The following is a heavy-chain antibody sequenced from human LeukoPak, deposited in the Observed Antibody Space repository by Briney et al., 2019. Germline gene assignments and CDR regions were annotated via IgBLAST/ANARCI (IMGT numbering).Heavy chain of an antibody. J-gene: IGHJ4*02. Sequence: SETLSLTCAVYGGSFSGYYWSWIRQPPGKGLEWIGEINHSGSTNYSPSLKSRVTISVDTSKNQFSLKLSSVTAADTAVYYCARHLIAARLFDYWGQGTLVTVSS. CDR1: GGSFSGYY. CDR2: INHSGST. CDR3: ARHLIAARLFDY. V-gene: IGHV4-34*01. D-gene: IGHD6-6*01.